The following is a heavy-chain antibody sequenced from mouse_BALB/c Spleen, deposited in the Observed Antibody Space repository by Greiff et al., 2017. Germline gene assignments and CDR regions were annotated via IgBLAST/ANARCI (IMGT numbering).Heavy chain of an antibody. Sequence: EVQGVESGGGLVKPGGSLKLSCAASGFTFSSYAMSWVRQSPEKRLEWVAEISSGGSYTYYPDTVTGRFTISRDNAKNTLYLEMSSLRSEDTAMYYCARSTARYFDVWGAGTTVTVSS. V-gene: IGHV5-9-4*01. J-gene: IGHJ1*01. CDR3: ARSTARYFDV. CDR1: GFTFSSYA. CDR2: ISSGGSYT. D-gene: IGHD1-2*01.